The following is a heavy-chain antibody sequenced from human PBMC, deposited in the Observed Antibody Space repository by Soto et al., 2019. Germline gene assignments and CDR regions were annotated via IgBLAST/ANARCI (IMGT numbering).Heavy chain of an antibody. V-gene: IGHV3-23*01. CDR1: GFAFSSYA. Sequence: RRLSCAASGFAFSSYAMSWVRQAPGKGLEWVSAISGSGGSTYYADSVKGRFTISRDNSKNTLYLQMNSLRAEDTAVYYCAKNPHDYSGYNFDYWGQGTLVTVSS. J-gene: IGHJ4*02. CDR2: ISGSGGST. CDR3: AKNPHDYSGYNFDY. D-gene: IGHD5-18*01.